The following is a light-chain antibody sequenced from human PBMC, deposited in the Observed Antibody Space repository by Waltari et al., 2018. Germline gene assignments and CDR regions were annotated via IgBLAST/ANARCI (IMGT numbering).Light chain of an antibody. V-gene: IGKV3D-11*02. J-gene: IGKJ5*01. Sequence: EIVLTQSPATLSLSPGERATLTCRASQSVSSYLAWYQQKAGQAPRLLIYDTSKRATGIPARFSGSGAGTDFTLTIGSLEPEDFAVYYCQQRSNWLATFGQGTRLEIK. CDR2: DTS. CDR3: QQRSNWLAT. CDR1: QSVSSY.